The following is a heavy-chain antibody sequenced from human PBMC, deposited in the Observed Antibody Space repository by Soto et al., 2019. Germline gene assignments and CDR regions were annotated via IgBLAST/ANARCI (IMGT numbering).Heavy chain of an antibody. CDR2: IYPGDSDT. J-gene: IGHJ4*02. CDR1: GYSFTRYW. D-gene: IGHD2-2*01. CDR3: ARPGYCSSTSCYALDY. V-gene: IGHV5-51*03. Sequence: EVQLVQSGAEVKKPGESLKISCKGSGYSFTRYWIGWVRQMPGKGLEWMGIIYPGDSDTRYSPSFQGQVTISADKSISTAYLQWSSLKASDTAMYYCARPGYCSSTSCYALDYWGQGTLVTVSS.